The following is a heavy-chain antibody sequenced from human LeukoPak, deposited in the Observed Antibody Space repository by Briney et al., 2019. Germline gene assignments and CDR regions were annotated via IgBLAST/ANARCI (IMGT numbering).Heavy chain of an antibody. J-gene: IGHJ5*02. CDR3: ARGAAAGTYNWFDP. D-gene: IGHD6-13*01. V-gene: IGHV3-33*01. Sequence: GGSLRLSCAASGFTFSSYGMHWARQAPGKGLEWVAVIWYDGSNKYYADSVKGRFTISRDNSKNTLYLQMNSLRAEDTAVYYCARGAAAGTYNWFDPWGQGTLVTVSS. CDR1: GFTFSSYG. CDR2: IWYDGSNK.